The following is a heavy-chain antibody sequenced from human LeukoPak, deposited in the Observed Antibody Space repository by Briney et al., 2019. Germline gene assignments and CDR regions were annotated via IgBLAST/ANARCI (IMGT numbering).Heavy chain of an antibody. D-gene: IGHD3-22*01. Sequence: PSETLSLTCTVSGDSISNYYYWSWIRQPPGKGLEWIGEINHSGSTNYNPSLKSRVTISVDTSKNQFSLKLSSVTAADTAVYYCARGHPVVMDYWGQGTLVTVSS. CDR1: GDSISNYYY. CDR2: INHSGST. J-gene: IGHJ4*02. CDR3: ARGHPVVMDY. V-gene: IGHV4-34*01.